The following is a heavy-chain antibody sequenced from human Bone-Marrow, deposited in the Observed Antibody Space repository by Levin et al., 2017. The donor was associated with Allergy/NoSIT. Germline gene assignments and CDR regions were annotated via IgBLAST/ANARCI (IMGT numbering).Heavy chain of an antibody. Sequence: AASVKVSCKASGGTFSTYTVTWVRQAPGQGLEWMGRIIPLVDITHYAQKFQGRVTLTADTSTNIAYMELSSLRYDDTAVYYCARQFEGVGYSHITYWGQGTLVTVSS. J-gene: IGHJ4*02. CDR1: GGTFSTYT. V-gene: IGHV1-69*02. CDR2: IIPLVDIT. CDR3: ARQFEGVGYSHITY. D-gene: IGHD5-18*01.